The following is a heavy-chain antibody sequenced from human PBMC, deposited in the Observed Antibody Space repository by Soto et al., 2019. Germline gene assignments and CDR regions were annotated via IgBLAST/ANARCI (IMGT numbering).Heavy chain of an antibody. CDR2: IYTSGST. D-gene: IGHD1-26*01. J-gene: IGHJ4*02. CDR3: ARTVGAAYFFDF. Sequence: QVQLQESGPGLVKPSETLSLTCTVSGDSMTKYYWSWIRQPAGKGLEWIGRIYTSGSTNYNSSLKSRVTMSIDTSNNYFSLKLQSVTAADTAVYYCARTVGAAYFFDFWGQGALVTVSS. CDR1: GDSMTKYY. V-gene: IGHV4-4*07.